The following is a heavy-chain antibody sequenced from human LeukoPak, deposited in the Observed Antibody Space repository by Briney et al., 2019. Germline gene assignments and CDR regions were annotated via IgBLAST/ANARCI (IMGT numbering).Heavy chain of an antibody. J-gene: IGHJ6*03. Sequence: ASVKVSCKASGYTFTSYYMHWVRQAPGQGLEWMGIINPSGGSTSYAQKFQGRVTMTRDMSTSTVYMELSSLRSEDTAVYYCARDMDCSITSCYPLYMDVWGKGTTVTVSS. V-gene: IGHV1-46*01. CDR1: GYTFTSYY. CDR2: INPSGGST. D-gene: IGHD2-2*01. CDR3: ARDMDCSITSCYPLYMDV.